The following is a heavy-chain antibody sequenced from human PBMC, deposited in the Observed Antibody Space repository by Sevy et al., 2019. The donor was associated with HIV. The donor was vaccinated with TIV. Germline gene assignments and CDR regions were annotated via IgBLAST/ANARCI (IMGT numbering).Heavy chain of an antibody. J-gene: IGHJ4*02. CDR1: GFTFSTYS. D-gene: IGHD3-10*01. CDR2: ISCGSSTI. V-gene: IGHV3-48*01. CDR3: TRGYGSGTGKSSGH. Sequence: GGSLRLSCAASGFTFSTYSMHWVRQAPGKGLEWISYISCGSSTIYYADSVKGRFTISRDNAKDSVYLQMNSLRADDTAVYYCTRGYGSGTGKSSGHWGRGTLVTVSS.